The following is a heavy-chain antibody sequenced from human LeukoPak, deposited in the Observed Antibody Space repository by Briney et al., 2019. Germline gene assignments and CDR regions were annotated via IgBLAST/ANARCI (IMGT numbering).Heavy chain of an antibody. V-gene: IGHV4-4*07. J-gene: IGHJ5*02. Sequence: SSETLSLTRIVSGVSTSSGYWSWIRQPAGKGLEWMRHTSTSVPTYYNPSLKSRVTMSLDTSENHFSLKLNSVTAADTAVYYCARGYGSGSYSTWGQGTLVTVSS. CDR2: TSTSVPT. D-gene: IGHD3-10*01. CDR1: GVSTSSGY. CDR3: ARGYGSGSYST.